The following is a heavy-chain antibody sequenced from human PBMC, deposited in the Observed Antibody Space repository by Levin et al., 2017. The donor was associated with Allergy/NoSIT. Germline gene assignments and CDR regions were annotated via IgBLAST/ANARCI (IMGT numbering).Heavy chain of an antibody. CDR2: ISDSGGSS. V-gene: IGHV3-23*01. CDR3: AKGGWELLSAFEI. CDR1: GFTFRSYA. Sequence: LSLTCAASGFTFRSYAMSWVRQAPGKGLEWVSGISDSGGSSYYADSVKGRFTTSRDNSKNTLYLQMNSLRAEDTAVYYCAKGGWELLSAFEIWGQGTMVTVSS. D-gene: IGHD1-26*01. J-gene: IGHJ3*02.